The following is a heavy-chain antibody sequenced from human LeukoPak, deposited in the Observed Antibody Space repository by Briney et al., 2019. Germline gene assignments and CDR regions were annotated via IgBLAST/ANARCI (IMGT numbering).Heavy chain of an antibody. V-gene: IGHV1-2*02. CDR1: GHTFTDYY. CDR2: INPNSGGT. J-gene: IGHJ4*02. D-gene: IGHD3-9*01. CDR3: ARSPHILTGENFDF. Sequence: ASVKVSCKASGHTFTDYYIHWVRQAPGQGLEWVGWINPNSGGTNYAQKFYARVTMTRDTSISTAYMELSRLRSDDTAVFYCARSPHILTGENFDFWGQGTLVTVSS.